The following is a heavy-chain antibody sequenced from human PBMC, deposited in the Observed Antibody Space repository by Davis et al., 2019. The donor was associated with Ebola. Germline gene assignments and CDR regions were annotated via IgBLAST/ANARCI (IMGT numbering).Heavy chain of an antibody. CDR1: GGSISNYY. CDR2: IYYTGNT. Sequence: SETLSLTCTVSGGSISNYYWSWVRQPPGKGLEWIGYIYYTGNTNQNPSLKSRVTISVDTSNNQFSLRLSSVTAADTAVYYCARGVVAVTLDGMDVWGQGTTVTVSS. CDR3: ARGVVAVTLDGMDV. D-gene: IGHD2-15*01. V-gene: IGHV4-59*01. J-gene: IGHJ6*02.